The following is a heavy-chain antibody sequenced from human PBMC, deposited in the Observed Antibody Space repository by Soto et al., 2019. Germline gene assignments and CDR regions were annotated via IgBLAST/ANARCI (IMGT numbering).Heavy chain of an antibody. CDR1: GFTFSSYG. V-gene: IGHV3-30*18. CDR3: AKDSGDIVATSFDY. CDR2: ISYDGSNK. J-gene: IGHJ4*02. D-gene: IGHD5-12*01. Sequence: QVQLVESGGGVVQPGRSLRLSCAASGFTFSSYGMHWVRQAPGKGLEWVAVISYDGSNKYYADSVKGRFTISRDNSKNTLYLQMNSLRAEDTAVYYCAKDSGDIVATSFDYWGQGTLVTVSS.